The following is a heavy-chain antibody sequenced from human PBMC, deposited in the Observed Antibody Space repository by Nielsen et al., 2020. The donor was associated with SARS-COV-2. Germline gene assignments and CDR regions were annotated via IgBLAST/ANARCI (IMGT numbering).Heavy chain of an antibody. J-gene: IGHJ4*02. CDR3: ARVWDYYDSSGYYPDY. CDR1: GFTSSSYS. D-gene: IGHD3-22*01. Sequence: GESLKISCAASGFTSSSYSMNWVRQAPGKGLEWVSSISSSSSYIYYADSVKGRFTISRDNAKNSLYLQMNSLRAEDTAVYYCARVWDYYDSSGYYPDYWGQGTLVTVSS. V-gene: IGHV3-21*01. CDR2: ISSSSSYI.